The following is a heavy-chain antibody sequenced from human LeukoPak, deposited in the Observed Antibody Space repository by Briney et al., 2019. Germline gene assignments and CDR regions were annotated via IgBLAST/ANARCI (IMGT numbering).Heavy chain of an antibody. CDR1: GFTFSNAW. V-gene: IGHV3-15*01. CDR3: TTGSFMGSSWIDAFDI. D-gene: IGHD6-13*01. J-gene: IGHJ3*02. Sequence: GGSLRLSCAASGFTFSNAWMTWVRQAPGKGLEWVGLIKNKTDGGTTDYAAPVKGRFTISRDDSKNTLYLQMNSLKTEDTAVYYCTTGSFMGSSWIDAFDIWGQGAMVTVSS. CDR2: IKNKTDGGTT.